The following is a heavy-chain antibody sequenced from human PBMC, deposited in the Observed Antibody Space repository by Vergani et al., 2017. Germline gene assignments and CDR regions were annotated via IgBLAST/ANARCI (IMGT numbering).Heavy chain of an antibody. Sequence: QVQLQESGPGLVKHSETLSLTCTVSGGSISSYYWSWIRQPPGRGLEWIGYIYYSGSTNYNPSLKSRVTISVDTSKNQFSLKLSSVTAADTAVYYCARARGYYDSSGYYLYYFDYWGQGTLVTVSS. D-gene: IGHD3-22*01. CDR2: IYYSGST. CDR1: GGSISSYY. J-gene: IGHJ4*02. CDR3: ARARGYYDSSGYYLYYFDY. V-gene: IGHV4-59*01.